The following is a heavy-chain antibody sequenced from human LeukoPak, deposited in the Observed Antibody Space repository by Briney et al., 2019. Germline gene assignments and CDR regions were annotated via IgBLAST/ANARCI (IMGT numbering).Heavy chain of an antibody. Sequence: GGSLGLSCAASGFTFSNYWMSWVRQAPGKGLEWVANIKEDGSEIYYVDSVKGRFTISRDNAKNSLYLQLSSLRAEDTAVYYCASQFWWAAVVGPALDCWGQGSLVTVSS. V-gene: IGHV3-7*05. CDR3: ASQFWWAAVVGPALDC. CDR1: GFTFSNYW. D-gene: IGHD2-21*01. J-gene: IGHJ4*02. CDR2: IKEDGSEI.